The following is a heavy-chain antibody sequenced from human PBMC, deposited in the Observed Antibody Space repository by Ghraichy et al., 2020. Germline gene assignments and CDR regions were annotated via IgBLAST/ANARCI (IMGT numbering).Heavy chain of an antibody. CDR3: ARGLKQHGIDY. Sequence: SETLSLTCAVYGGSFSGYYWSWIRQPPGKGLEWIGEINHSGSTNYNPSLKSRVTISVDTSKNQFSLKLSSATAADTAVYYCARGLKQHGIDYWGQGTLVTVSS. CDR1: GGSFSGYY. J-gene: IGHJ4*02. D-gene: IGHD6-13*01. V-gene: IGHV4-34*01. CDR2: INHSGST.